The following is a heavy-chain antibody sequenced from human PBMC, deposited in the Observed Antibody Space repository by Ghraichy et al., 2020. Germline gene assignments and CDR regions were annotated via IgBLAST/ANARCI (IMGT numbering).Heavy chain of an antibody. CDR1: GYTFTSYA. J-gene: IGHJ4*02. CDR2: INAGNGNT. Sequence: ASVKVSCKASGYTFTSYAMHWVRQAPGQRLEWMGWINAGNGNTKYSQKFQGRVTITRDTSASTAYMELSSLRSEDTAVYYCARGSYDYVWGSYRYDPLIFDYWGQGTLVTVSS. V-gene: IGHV1-3*01. CDR3: ARGSYDYVWGSYRYDPLIFDY. D-gene: IGHD3-16*02.